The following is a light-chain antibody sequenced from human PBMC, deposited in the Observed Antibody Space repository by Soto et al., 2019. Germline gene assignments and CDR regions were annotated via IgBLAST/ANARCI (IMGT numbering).Light chain of an antibody. CDR1: SSNLGPGYD. V-gene: IGLV1-40*01. J-gene: IGLJ3*02. CDR3: QSYDRSLSWV. CDR2: GNT. Sequence: QSVLTQPPSVSGAPGQRVTISCTGSSSNLGPGYDVHWYQQLPGTAPKLLIYGNTNRPSGVPDRFSGSKSGTSASLAITGLQAEDEGDYYCQSYDRSLSWVFGGGTKVTVL.